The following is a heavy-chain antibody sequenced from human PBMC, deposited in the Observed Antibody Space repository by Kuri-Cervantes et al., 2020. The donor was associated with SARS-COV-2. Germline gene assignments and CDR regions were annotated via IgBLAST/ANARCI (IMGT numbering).Heavy chain of an antibody. J-gene: IGHJ6*03. Sequence: GESLMISCAASGFTFSSYSMNWVRQAPGKWLEWVSSISSSSSYIYYADSVKGRFTISRGNAKNSLYLQMNSLRAEDTAVYYCARRKYGGLHGYYYYYYMDVWGKGTTVTVSS. CDR3: ARRKYGGLHGYYYYYYMDV. CDR2: ISSSSSYI. CDR1: GFTFSSYS. V-gene: IGHV3-21*01. D-gene: IGHD4-11*01.